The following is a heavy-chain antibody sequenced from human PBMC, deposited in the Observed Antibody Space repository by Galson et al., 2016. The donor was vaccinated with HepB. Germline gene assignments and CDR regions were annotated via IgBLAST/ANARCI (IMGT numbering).Heavy chain of an antibody. CDR3: ARHPTGYPNWFDA. Sequence: SETLSLTCAVSGGSISGGGYNWGWIRQTPGQGLEWIGTVYWAGTTYYNTSLSSRVTISIDTSRSQFSPKLISVTATDTAVYYCARHPTGYPNWFDAWGQGILVIVSS. D-gene: IGHD3-9*01. V-gene: IGHV4-39*01. CDR2: VYWAGTT. J-gene: IGHJ5*02. CDR1: GGSISGGGYN.